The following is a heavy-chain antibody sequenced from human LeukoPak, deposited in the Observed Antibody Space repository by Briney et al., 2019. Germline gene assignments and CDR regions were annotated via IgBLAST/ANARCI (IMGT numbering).Heavy chain of an antibody. CDR2: TYGDGST. Sequence: GGSLRLSCAASGFPASGNYMTWVRQAPGKGLEWVSVTYGDGSTSYADSVKDRFTISRDKAKNSLYLQMNSLRAEDTAVYYCARELSGYYWVDAFDIWGQGTMVTVSS. J-gene: IGHJ3*02. D-gene: IGHD3-22*01. CDR3: ARELSGYYWVDAFDI. CDR1: GFPASGNY. V-gene: IGHV3-66*01.